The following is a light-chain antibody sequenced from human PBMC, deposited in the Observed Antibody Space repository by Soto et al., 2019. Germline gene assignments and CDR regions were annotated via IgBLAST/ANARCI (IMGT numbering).Light chain of an antibody. V-gene: IGKV3-20*01. J-gene: IGKJ4*01. CDR3: QQYGSSTAT. Sequence: EIVLTQSPGTLSLSPGERATLSCRASQSVSSSYLAWYQQKPGQAPRLLIYGASSRATGIPDRFSGRGSGTDFTRTISRLEPEDFAVYYCQQYGSSTATFGGGTKVEMK. CDR1: QSVSSSY. CDR2: GAS.